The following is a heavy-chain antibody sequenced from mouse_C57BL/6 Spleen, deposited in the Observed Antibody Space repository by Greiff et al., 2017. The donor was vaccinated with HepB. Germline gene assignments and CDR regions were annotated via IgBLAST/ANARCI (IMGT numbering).Heavy chain of an antibody. V-gene: IGHV1-26*01. CDR3: AREGVVASYYYAMDY. J-gene: IGHJ4*01. D-gene: IGHD1-1*01. CDR1: GYTFTDYY. CDR2: INPNNGGT. Sequence: VQLQQSGPELVKPGASVKISCKASGYTFTDYYMNWVKQSHGKSLEWIGDINPNNGGTSYNQKFKGKATLTVDKSSSTAYMELRSLTSEDSAVYYCAREGVVASYYYAMDYWGQGTSVTVSS.